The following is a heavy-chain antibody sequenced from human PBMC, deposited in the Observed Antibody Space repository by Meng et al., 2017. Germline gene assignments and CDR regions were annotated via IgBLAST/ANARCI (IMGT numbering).Heavy chain of an antibody. J-gene: IGHJ4*02. Sequence: LRLSCTVSGGSISSGGYYWSWIRQHPGKGLEWIGYIYYSGSTYYNPSLKSRVTISVDTSKNQFSLKLSSVTAADTAVYYCARVLDHYFDYWGQGTLVTVSS. CDR1: GGSISSGGYY. V-gene: IGHV4-31*03. CDR2: IYYSGST. CDR3: ARVLDHYFDY.